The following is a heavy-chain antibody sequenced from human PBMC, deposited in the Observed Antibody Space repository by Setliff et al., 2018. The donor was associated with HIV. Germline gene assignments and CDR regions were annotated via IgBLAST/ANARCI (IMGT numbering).Heavy chain of an antibody. D-gene: IGHD6-19*01. Sequence: SETLSLTCTVSGYSISSGYYWGWIRQPPGKGLEWIANIYHSGSTYYSPSLKSRVTISADTSKNQVSLKLRSVTAADTAVYYCARGNPAITVGSTRDYYRMDVWGQGTTVTVSS. J-gene: IGHJ6*02. V-gene: IGHV4-38-2*02. CDR1: GYSISSGYY. CDR2: IYHSGST. CDR3: ARGNPAITVGSTRDYYRMDV.